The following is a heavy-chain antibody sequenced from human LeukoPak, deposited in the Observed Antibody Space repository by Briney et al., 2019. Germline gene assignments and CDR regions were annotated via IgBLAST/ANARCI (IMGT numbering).Heavy chain of an antibody. J-gene: IGHJ4*02. Sequence: TLSLTCTVSGGSISSGGHFWNWIRQHPGRGLEWIGSIYYSGTTYYNPSLKSRVTISVDTSRNQLSLKLSSVTAADTVVYYCAGQGRTDYGPFDYWGQGTLVIVSS. CDR3: AGQGRTDYGPFDY. D-gene: IGHD4-17*01. CDR2: IYYSGTT. V-gene: IGHV4-31*03. CDR1: GGSISSGGHF.